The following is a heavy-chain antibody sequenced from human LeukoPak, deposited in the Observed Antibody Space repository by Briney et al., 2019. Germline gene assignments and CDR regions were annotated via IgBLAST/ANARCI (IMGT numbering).Heavy chain of an antibody. CDR3: ARDRAAFDS. Sequence: GGSLRLSCAASGFTFSSFPMSWVRQAPGKGLQWVSGISGRGGNTYYADSVEGRFTISRDNSKNTLSLQMDSLRAEDTAIYYCARDRAAFDSWGQGTLVTVSS. D-gene: IGHD6-25*01. V-gene: IGHV3-23*01. CDR1: GFTFSSFP. CDR2: ISGRGGNT. J-gene: IGHJ4*02.